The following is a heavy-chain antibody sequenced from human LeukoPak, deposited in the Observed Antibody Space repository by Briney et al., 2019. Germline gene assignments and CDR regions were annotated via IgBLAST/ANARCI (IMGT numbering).Heavy chain of an antibody. D-gene: IGHD4-23*01. Sequence: GGSLRLSCAPSGFTFSDYYMSWIRQAPGKGLEWISYISSSSSYTNYADSVKGRFTISRDNAKNSLYLQMNSLRAEDTAVYYCARGGDDYGGPLFDYWGQGTLVTVSS. CDR3: ARGGDDYGGPLFDY. V-gene: IGHV3-11*05. CDR1: GFTFSDYY. CDR2: ISSSSSYT. J-gene: IGHJ4*02.